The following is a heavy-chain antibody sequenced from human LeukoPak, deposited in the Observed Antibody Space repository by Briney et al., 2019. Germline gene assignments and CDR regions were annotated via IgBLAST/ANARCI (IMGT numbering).Heavy chain of an antibody. D-gene: IGHD1-26*01. CDR2: ISDDGGDT. V-gene: IGHV3-23*01. J-gene: IGHJ4*02. Sequence: GGSLRLSCAASGFTFSTYAMNWVRQAPGKGLEWVSTISDDGGDTFYADSVKGRFTISRDNSKNTLFLQMNSLRAEDTAVYYCAKDPSRYVGASDYWGQGTLVTVSS. CDR3: AKDPSRYVGASDY. CDR1: GFTFSTYA.